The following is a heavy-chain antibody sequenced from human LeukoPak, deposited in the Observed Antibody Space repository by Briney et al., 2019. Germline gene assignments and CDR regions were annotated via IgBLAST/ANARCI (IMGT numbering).Heavy chain of an antibody. D-gene: IGHD5-24*01. CDR3: ARGVEMATIPNWFDP. CDR2: ISRSSNYI. J-gene: IGHJ5*02. Sequence: GGSLRLSCAASGFTFSTYNMNWVRQAPGKGLEWVSSISRSSNYIYYADSVRGRFTISRDNAKNSLYLQMNSLRAEDAAVYYCARGVEMATIPNWFDPWGQGTLVTVSS. CDR1: GFTFSTYN. V-gene: IGHV3-21*01.